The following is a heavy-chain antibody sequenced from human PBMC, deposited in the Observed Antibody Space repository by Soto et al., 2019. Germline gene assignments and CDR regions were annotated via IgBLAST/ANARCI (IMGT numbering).Heavy chain of an antibody. V-gene: IGHV1-3*01. CDR2: MNAGVGNT. J-gene: IGHJ4*02. Sequence: HVELVQSGADVTKPGASVTISCKASGYTFTDYALHWVRQAPGQRLEWMGWMNAGVGNTLYSQKFQGRITITRDTSATTAYMELTSLKSEDTAIYYCARDTGYTFGSLNYWGPGTLVTVSS. D-gene: IGHD5-18*01. CDR1: GYTFTDYA. CDR3: ARDTGYTFGSLNY.